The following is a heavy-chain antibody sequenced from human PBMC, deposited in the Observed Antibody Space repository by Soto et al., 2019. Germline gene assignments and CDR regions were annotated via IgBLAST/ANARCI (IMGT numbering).Heavy chain of an antibody. CDR1: GYSFTSYW. Sequence: PGESLKISCKGSGYSFTSYWIGWVRQMPGKGLEWMGIIYPGDSDTRYSPSFQGQVTISADKSISTAYLQWSSLKASDTAMYYCARRRSEDTAMVTGLFDYWGQGTLVTSPQ. J-gene: IGHJ4*02. CDR3: ARRRSEDTAMVTGLFDY. V-gene: IGHV5-51*01. CDR2: IYPGDSDT. D-gene: IGHD5-18*01.